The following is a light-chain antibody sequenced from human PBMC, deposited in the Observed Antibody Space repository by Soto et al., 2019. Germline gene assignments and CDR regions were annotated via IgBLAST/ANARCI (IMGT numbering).Light chain of an antibody. CDR3: LQATHSPWA. CDR1: DSLVHSDGNTY. V-gene: IGKV2-24*01. Sequence: DIVMTQTPLSSPVTLGQPASISCRSTDSLVHSDGNTYLSWLQQRPGQPPRLLIYNISNRFSGVPDRFSGSGAGTDFTLKISRVEAEDVGIYYCLQATHSPWAFGHGTRVEIK. J-gene: IGKJ1*01. CDR2: NIS.